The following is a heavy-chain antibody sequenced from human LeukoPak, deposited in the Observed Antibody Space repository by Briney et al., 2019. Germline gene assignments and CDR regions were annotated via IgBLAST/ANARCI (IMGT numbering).Heavy chain of an antibody. CDR3: ARGPPPNDYGDYYFDY. V-gene: IGHV7-4-1*02. D-gene: IGHD4-17*01. CDR1: GYTFTSYA. CDR2: INTNTGNP. Sequence: GASVKVSCKASGYTFTSYAMNWVRQAPGQGLEWMGWINTNTGNPTYAPGFTGRFVFSLDTSVSTAYLQINSLKAEDTAVYYCARGPPPNDYGDYYFDYWGQGTLVTVSS. J-gene: IGHJ4*02.